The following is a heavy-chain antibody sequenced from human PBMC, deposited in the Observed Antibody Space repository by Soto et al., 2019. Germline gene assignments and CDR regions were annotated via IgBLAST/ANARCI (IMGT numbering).Heavy chain of an antibody. CDR1: GYSSNSGYY. J-gene: IGHJ6*02. CDR3: ARDQLDIVVVPAAISYGMDV. Sequence: SDALSLPWAGSGYSSNSGYYWGWIRQPPGKGLEWIGSIYHSGSTYYNPSLKSRVTISVDTSKNQFSLKLSSVTAADTAVYYCARDQLDIVVVPAAISYGMDVWGQGTTVTVSS. V-gene: IGHV4-38-2*02. D-gene: IGHD2-2*01. CDR2: IYHSGST.